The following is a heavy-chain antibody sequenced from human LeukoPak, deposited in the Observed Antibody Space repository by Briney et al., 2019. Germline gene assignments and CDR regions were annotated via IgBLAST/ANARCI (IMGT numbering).Heavy chain of an antibody. V-gene: IGHV4-59*01. D-gene: IGHD3-10*01. CDR3: ARDSGSGSYPTYGMDV. CDR2: IYYSGST. J-gene: IGHJ6*02. CDR1: GGSISSYY. Sequence: KPSETLSLTCTVSGGSISSYYWSWIRQPPGKGLEWIGYIYYSGSTSYNPSLKSRVTISIDTSKNQFSLKLSSVTAADTAVYYCARDSGSGSYPTYGMDVWGQGTTVTVSS.